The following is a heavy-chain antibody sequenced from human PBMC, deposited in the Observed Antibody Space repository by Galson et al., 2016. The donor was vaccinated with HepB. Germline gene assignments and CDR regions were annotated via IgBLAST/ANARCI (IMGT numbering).Heavy chain of an antibody. CDR3: ARGSPGMNGTTIYS. D-gene: IGHD1-7*01. V-gene: IGHV3-30*04. J-gene: IGHJ4*02. CDR2: ISSDGSNK. CDR1: VFSFSSFA. Sequence: SLRLSCAASVFSFSSFAMHWVRQAPGKGLEWVAVISSDGSNKNQADPVKGRFTISTDNSKNTLYVQMNSLSGEDTAVYYCARGSPGMNGTTIYSWGQGTLVTVSS.